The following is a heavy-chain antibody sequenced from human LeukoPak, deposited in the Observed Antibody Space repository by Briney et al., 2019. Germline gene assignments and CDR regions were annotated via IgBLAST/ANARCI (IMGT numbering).Heavy chain of an antibody. CDR3: ARGTRYCSSTSCYERYYYYYYGMDV. CDR2: INHSGST. V-gene: IGHV4-34*01. D-gene: IGHD2-2*01. CDR1: GGSFSGYY. J-gene: IGHJ6*02. Sequence: SETLSLTCAVYGGSFSGYYWSWIRQPPGKGLEWIGEINHSGSTNYNPSLKSRVTISVDTSKNQFSLKLSSVTAADTAVYYCARGTRYCSSTSCYERYYYYYYGMDVWGQGTTVTVSS.